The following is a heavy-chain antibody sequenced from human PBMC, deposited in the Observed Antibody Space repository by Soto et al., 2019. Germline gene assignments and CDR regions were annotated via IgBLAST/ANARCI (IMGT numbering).Heavy chain of an antibody. D-gene: IGHD3-16*01. CDR2: INWKSDI. J-gene: IGHJ4*02. CDR3: AISQDRGGRTTFIY. Sequence: GGSLRLSCAVSGFTFDDNAMHWVRQAPEKGLEWVSGINWKSDIGYADAAKGRFTISRDNAENSLYLQMNSLRAEDTALYYCAISQDRGGRTTFIYWGQGTQVTVSS. V-gene: IGHV3-9*01. CDR1: GFTFDDNA.